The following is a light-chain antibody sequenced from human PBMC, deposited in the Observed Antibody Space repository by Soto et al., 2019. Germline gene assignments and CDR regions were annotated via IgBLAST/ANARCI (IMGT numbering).Light chain of an antibody. CDR1: NIGSKS. V-gene: IGLV3-21*02. Sequence: SCGLGQPASGSVAPGHPPRITCGGNNIGSKSVHWYQQKPGQAPVLVVYDDSDRPSGIPERFSGSNSGNKATLTISRVEAGDDADYYCQVWDSSRDHYAFGTGTKVTVL. CDR2: DDS. CDR3: QVWDSSRDHYA. J-gene: IGLJ1*01.